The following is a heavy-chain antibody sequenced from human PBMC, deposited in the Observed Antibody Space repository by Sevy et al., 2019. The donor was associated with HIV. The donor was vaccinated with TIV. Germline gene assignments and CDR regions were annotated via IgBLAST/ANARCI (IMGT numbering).Heavy chain of an antibody. CDR1: GFNFRNVW. J-gene: IGHJ4*02. CDR3: ATINTVGSLAY. Sequence: GGSLRLSCAASGFNFRNVWMSWVRQAPGKGLEWIGLIKSNTDGGTTEYGSPVKGGITMSRDDSKKTLFLQVNSLKAEDTALYYCATINTVGSLAYWGRGTLVTVSS. CDR2: IKSNTDGGTT. V-gene: IGHV3-15*01. D-gene: IGHD2-15*01.